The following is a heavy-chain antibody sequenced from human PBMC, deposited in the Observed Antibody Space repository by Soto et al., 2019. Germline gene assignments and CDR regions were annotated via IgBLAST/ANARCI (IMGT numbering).Heavy chain of an antibody. J-gene: IGHJ4*02. CDR2: VYYTGST. CDR1: GGSISPFH. Sequence: QVQLQESGPGLVKPSETLSLTCSVSGGSISPFHWSWIRQPPGKGPEWIGYVYYTGSTNYNPSFTSRVTRSVDTSKNQFSLKLTSVTAADTAGYYCVRWVGHFDFWGQGTLVTVSS. D-gene: IGHD1-26*01. CDR3: VRWVGHFDF. V-gene: IGHV4-59*03.